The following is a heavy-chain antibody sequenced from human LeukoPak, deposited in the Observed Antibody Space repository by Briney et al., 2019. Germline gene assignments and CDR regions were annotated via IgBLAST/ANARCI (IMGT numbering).Heavy chain of an antibody. CDR2: ISARDGST. Sequence: PGGSLRLSCAASGFTFSSYAMSWVRQAPGQGLDWVSAISARDGSTYYADSVKGRFTISRDNSKNSLYLQMNSLRAEDTAVYYCAKCILTGYYKGYMDVWGKGTTVTISS. D-gene: IGHD3-9*01. CDR1: GFTFSSYA. V-gene: IGHV3-23*01. J-gene: IGHJ6*03. CDR3: AKCILTGYYKGYMDV.